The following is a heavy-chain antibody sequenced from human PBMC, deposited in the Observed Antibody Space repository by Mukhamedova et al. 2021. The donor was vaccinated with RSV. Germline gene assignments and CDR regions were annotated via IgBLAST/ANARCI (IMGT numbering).Heavy chain of an antibody. V-gene: IGHV1-69*06. CDR3: ATAYCGTPSCYLDV. D-gene: IGHD2-2*01. CDR1: SSYA. J-gene: IGHJ6*03. CDR2: IIPIFGST. Sequence: SSYAISWVRQAPGQGLEWMGGIIPIFGSTKYAQKFQGRVKITADTSTSTASMDLSSLRSEDSAVYYCATAYCGTPSCYLDVWGK.